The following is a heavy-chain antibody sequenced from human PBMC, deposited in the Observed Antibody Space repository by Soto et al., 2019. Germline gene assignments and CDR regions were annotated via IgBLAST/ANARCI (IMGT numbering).Heavy chain of an antibody. V-gene: IGHV3-74*01. J-gene: IGHJ1*01. CDR3: ARERVAGSQQ. Sequence: GGSLRLSCAAAGFTFSNYWMCWVRQAPGKGLVWISHINSDGSSTSYADSVKGRFTISRDNAKNILYLQTNSLRAEDTAVYYSARERVAGSQQWGQSTLVTDSS. D-gene: IGHD6-19*01. CDR1: GFTFSNYW. CDR2: INSDGSST.